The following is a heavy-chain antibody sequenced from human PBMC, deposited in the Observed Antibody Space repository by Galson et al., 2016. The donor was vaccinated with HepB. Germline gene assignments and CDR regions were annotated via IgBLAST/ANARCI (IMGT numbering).Heavy chain of an antibody. CDR2: ISSSSSTI. V-gene: IGHV3-48*02. D-gene: IGHD4-23*01. CDR1: GFTFSSYS. Sequence: SLRLSCAASGFTFSSYSLNWVRQAPGKGLEWISYISSSSSTIYYADSVKGRFTISRGNAKNSLYLQMNSLRDEDTAVYYCARGGNSGRGSFDPWGQGTLVTVSS. CDR3: ARGGNSGRGSFDP. J-gene: IGHJ5*02.